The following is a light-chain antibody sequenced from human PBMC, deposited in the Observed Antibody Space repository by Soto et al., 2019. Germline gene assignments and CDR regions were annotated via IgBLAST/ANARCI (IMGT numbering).Light chain of an antibody. V-gene: IGKV3-11*01. Sequence: EIVLTQSPATLSLSPGERATLSCRASQSVGSYLAWYQQKPGQAPRLLIYDASNRATGIPARFSGSGSGTDFTLTISSLEPEDFAVYYCQQRSNWPCTFGGGTKVEIK. J-gene: IGKJ4*01. CDR3: QQRSNWPCT. CDR2: DAS. CDR1: QSVGSY.